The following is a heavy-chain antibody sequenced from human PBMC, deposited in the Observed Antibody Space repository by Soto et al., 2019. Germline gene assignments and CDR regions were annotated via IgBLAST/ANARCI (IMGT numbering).Heavy chain of an antibody. D-gene: IGHD6-13*01. V-gene: IGHV3-30*18. CDR1: GFTFSSYG. CDR3: AKDPGRIEAAGRSHRNS. Sequence: QVQLVESGGGVVQPGRSLRLSCAASGFTFSSYGMHWVRQAPAKRLEREAVIPYDGSNKYYADSVKGRLTISRDNSKNTLDLEMYCLRAEDTAVYYCAKDPGRIEAAGRSHRNSGGQGTLVTVAS. CDR2: IPYDGSNK. J-gene: IGHJ4*02.